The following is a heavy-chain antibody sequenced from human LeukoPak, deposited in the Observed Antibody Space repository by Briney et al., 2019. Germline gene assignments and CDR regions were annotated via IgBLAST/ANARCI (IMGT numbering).Heavy chain of an antibody. Sequence: GGSLRLSCAASGFTFSSYAMSWVRQAPGKGLEWVSAISGSGGSTYYADSVKGRFTISRDNSKNTLYLQMNSLRAEDTAVYYCAREVGRGLVLNWYFDLWGRGTLVTVSS. CDR3: AREVGRGLVLNWYFDL. D-gene: IGHD6-19*01. CDR1: GFTFSSYA. CDR2: ISGSGGST. J-gene: IGHJ2*01. V-gene: IGHV3-23*01.